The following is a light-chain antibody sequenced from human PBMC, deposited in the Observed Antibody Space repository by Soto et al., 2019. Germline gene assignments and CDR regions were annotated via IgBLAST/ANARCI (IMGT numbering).Light chain of an antibody. V-gene: IGKV3-20*01. CDR2: AAY. Sequence: ETVSTRSPASVSLYPGDRATLPCRAIQSVSSNKLAWYQQKPGQAPRLLINAAYSRATGIPDRSTGTGSGTDFTLTISRLEPEDFEVYYCNQYGTSPRWPFGQGTKVDIK. CDR1: QSVSSNK. CDR3: NQYGTSPRWP. J-gene: IGKJ1*01.